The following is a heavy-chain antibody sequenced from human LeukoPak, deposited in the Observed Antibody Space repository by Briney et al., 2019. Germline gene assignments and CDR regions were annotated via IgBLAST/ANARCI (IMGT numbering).Heavy chain of an antibody. V-gene: IGHV4-34*01. J-gene: IGHJ4*02. CDR3: AGRGYCSSTSCSRDYYFDY. CDR1: GGSFSGYY. CDR2: INHSGST. Sequence: PSETLSLTCAVYGGSFSGYYWSWIRQPPGKGLEWIGEINHSGSTNYNPSLKSRVTISVDTSKNQFSLKLSSVTAADTAVYYCAGRGYCSSTSCSRDYYFDYWGQGTLVTVSS. D-gene: IGHD2-2*01.